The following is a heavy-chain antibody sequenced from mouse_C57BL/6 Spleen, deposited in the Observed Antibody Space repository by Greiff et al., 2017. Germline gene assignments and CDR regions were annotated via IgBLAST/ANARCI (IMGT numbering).Heavy chain of an antibody. CDR2: IHPSDSDT. J-gene: IGHJ2*01. Sequence: QVQLQQPGAELVKPGASLKVSCKASGYTFTSYWMHWVQQTPGQGLEWIGRIHPSDSDTYYNPKFTGKATLTVDNSSSTAYMQLRSLTDADTAVYDCVTKRDGSDYWGQGTTLTVSS. V-gene: IGHV1-74*01. D-gene: IGHD2-3*01. CDR3: VTKRDGSDY. CDR1: GYTFTSYW.